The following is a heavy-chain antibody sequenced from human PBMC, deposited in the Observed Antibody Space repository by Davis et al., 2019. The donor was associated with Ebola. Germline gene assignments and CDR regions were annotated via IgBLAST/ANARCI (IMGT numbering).Heavy chain of an antibody. CDR1: GSTFSSYW. J-gene: IGHJ5*02. CDR3: ARVATDWFDP. V-gene: IGHV3-74*01. Sequence: PGGSLRPSCAAPGSTFSSYWMHWVRQAPGTGLVWVSNIYGDGTTTNYADSVKGRFTISRDNAKNTLYLQMNSLRVEDAGLYFCARVATDWFDPWGQGTLVTVSS. CDR2: IYGDGTTT.